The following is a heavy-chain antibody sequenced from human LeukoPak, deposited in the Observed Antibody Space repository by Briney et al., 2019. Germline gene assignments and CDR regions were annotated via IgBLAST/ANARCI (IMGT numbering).Heavy chain of an antibody. D-gene: IGHD3-22*01. CDR2: ISSGDNT. J-gene: IGHJ4*02. CDR3: AREGIDYYDKSGYVY. Sequence: PGGSLRLSCAASGFTVSSNYKSWVRQAPGKGLEWVSVISSGDNTYYADSVKGRFTISRYNSKNTLYLQMNSLRAEDTAVYYCAREGIDYYDKSGYVYWGQGTLVTVSS. CDR1: GFTVSSNY. V-gene: IGHV3-53*01.